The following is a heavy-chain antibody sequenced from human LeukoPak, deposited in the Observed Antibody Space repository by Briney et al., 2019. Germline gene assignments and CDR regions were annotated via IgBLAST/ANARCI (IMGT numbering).Heavy chain of an antibody. CDR1: GFTFSSYG. J-gene: IGHJ4*02. Sequence: GGSLRLSCAASGFTFSSYGMHWVRQAPGKGLEWVAVISYDGSNKYYADSVKGRFTISRDNSKNTLYLEMNSLRAEDTAVYYCAKDLGSGTIGYFDYWGQGTLVTVSS. CDR2: ISYDGSNK. CDR3: AKDLGSGTIGYFDY. D-gene: IGHD3-10*02. V-gene: IGHV3-30*18.